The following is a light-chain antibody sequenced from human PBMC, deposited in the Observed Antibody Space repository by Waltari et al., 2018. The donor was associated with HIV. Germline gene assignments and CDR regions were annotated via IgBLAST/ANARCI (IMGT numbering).Light chain of an antibody. V-gene: IGLV1-44*01. CDR3: AAWEDSLNGWV. CDR1: SSNIRSNT. J-gene: IGLJ3*02. Sequence: QSVLTQPPSASGTPGQRVTISCSGSSSNIRSNTVSWYQQLPGTAPKLLIYSNAQRPAGVPARFSGSKSGTSASLAISGLQSEDEADYYCAAWEDSLNGWVFGGGTKLTVL. CDR2: SNA.